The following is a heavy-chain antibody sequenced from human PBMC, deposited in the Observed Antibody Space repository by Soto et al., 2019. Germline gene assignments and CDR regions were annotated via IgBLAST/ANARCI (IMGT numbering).Heavy chain of an antibody. CDR3: ARQAYGDYSWFDP. CDR1: GDTFTGFD. D-gene: IGHD4-17*01. J-gene: IGHJ5*02. V-gene: IGHV1-18*01. Sequence: GASVKVSCKTSGDTFTGFDSCWVRQANGQGLEWMGWISAYNGNTNYAQKIQGRVTMTTDTPTSTAYMELRSLRSDDTAVYYCARQAYGDYSWFDPWGQGTLVTVSS. CDR2: ISAYNGNT.